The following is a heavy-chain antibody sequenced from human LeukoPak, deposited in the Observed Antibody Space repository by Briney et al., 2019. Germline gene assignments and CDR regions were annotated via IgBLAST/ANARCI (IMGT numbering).Heavy chain of an antibody. V-gene: IGHV3-23*01. CDR1: GFTFSSYG. Sequence: GGSLRLSCVASGFTFSSYGMSWVRQAPGKGLEWVSAIVGSGGSTNYADSVKGRFTISRDNSKNTVYLQINNLRAEDTAVYYCARDRYYVPDNWGQGALVTVSS. CDR3: ARDRYYVPDN. D-gene: IGHD3-10*02. J-gene: IGHJ4*02. CDR2: IVGSGGST.